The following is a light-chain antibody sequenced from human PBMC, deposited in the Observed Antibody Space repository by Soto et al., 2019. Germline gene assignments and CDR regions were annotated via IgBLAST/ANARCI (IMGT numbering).Light chain of an antibody. CDR1: SSKIGAGYD. Sequence: QSVLTQPPSVSGPPGRRVTFSCPGGSSKIGAGYDVHWYQQLPGTAPKLLIYGNSNRPSGVPDRFSGSKSGTSASLAITGLQAEDEADYYCQSYDSSLDVVFGGGTKLTVL. CDR2: GNS. V-gene: IGLV1-40*01. J-gene: IGLJ2*01. CDR3: QSYDSSLDVV.